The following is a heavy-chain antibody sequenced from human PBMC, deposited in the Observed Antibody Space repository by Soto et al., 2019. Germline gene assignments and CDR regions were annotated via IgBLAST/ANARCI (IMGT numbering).Heavy chain of an antibody. Sequence: EAQLVESGGGLVQPGRSLRLSCAGSGFIFDDFAIHWVRQAPGKGLEWVSGISWNSDSIGYADSVKGRFTISRDNAKNALYLQMNSLRVEDTALYYCTKVGGLYDFLSGPLHFDPWGQGTLVTVSS. V-gene: IGHV3-9*01. CDR2: ISWNSDSI. D-gene: IGHD3-3*01. CDR1: GFIFDDFA. CDR3: TKVGGLYDFLSGPLHFDP. J-gene: IGHJ5*02.